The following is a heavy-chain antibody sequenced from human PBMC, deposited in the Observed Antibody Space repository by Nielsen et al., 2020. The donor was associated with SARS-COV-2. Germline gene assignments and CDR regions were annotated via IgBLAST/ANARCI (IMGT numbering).Heavy chain of an antibody. V-gene: IGHV3-23*01. Sequence: GESLKISCAASGFTFSSYAMSWVRQAPGKGLEWVSAISGSGGSTYYADSVEGRFTISRDNSKNTLYLQMNSLRAEDTAVYYCARARRGNWGQGTLVTVSS. CDR3: ARARRGN. CDR1: GFTFSSYA. J-gene: IGHJ4*02. D-gene: IGHD3-10*01. CDR2: ISGSGGST.